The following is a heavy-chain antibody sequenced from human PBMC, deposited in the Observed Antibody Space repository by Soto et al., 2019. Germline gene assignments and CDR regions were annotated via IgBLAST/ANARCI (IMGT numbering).Heavy chain of an antibody. CDR1: GFTFSNYA. J-gene: IGHJ4*02. CDR2: ISGSGGST. V-gene: IGHV3-23*01. D-gene: IGHD6-13*01. Sequence: GGSLRLSCAASGFTFSNYAMSWVRQAPGKGLEWVSAISGSGGSTYYADSVKGRFTISRDNSKNTLYLQMNSLRAEDTAVYYCAKDGPYSSSWTDFDYWGQGTLVTVSS. CDR3: AKDGPYSSSWTDFDY.